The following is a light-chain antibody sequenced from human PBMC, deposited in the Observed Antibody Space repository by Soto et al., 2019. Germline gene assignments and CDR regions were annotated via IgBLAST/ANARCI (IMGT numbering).Light chain of an antibody. V-gene: IGKV3-15*01. Sequence: ETVLTQYPATLSVSPGERVTLSCRASETVSTNLAWYQQRPGQAPRLLIYDVSTGATGIPARFSGRRSGTEFTLTISSLQSEDFGVYYCQQYNSWPQTFGQGTKVDI. CDR1: ETVSTN. CDR2: DVS. J-gene: IGKJ1*01. CDR3: QQYNSWPQT.